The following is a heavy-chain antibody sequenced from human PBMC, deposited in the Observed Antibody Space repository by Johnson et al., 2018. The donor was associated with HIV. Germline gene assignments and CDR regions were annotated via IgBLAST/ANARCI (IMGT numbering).Heavy chain of an antibody. V-gene: IGHV3-66*01. CDR2: IYSGGST. D-gene: IGHD6-6*01. CDR3: ARDGYSSSSFGAFDI. J-gene: IGHJ3*02. Sequence: VQLVESGGGLVQPGGSLRLSCAASGFTVSSNYMSWVRQAPGKGLEWVSVIYSGGSTYYADSVKGRFTISRDNSKNTLYLQMNSLRAEDTAVYYCARDGYSSSSFGAFDIWGQGTMVTVSS. CDR1: GFTVSSNY.